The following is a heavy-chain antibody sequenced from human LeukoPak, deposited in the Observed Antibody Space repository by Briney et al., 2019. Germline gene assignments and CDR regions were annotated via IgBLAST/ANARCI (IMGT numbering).Heavy chain of an antibody. CDR3: AKVPTTVTFYYYYYGMDV. Sequence: PRGSLRLSCAASGFTFSSYGMHWVRQAPGKGLEWVAFIRYDGSNKYYADSVKGRFTISRDNSKNTLYLQMNSLRAEDTAVYYCAKVPTTVTFYYYYYGMDVWGQGTTVTVSS. D-gene: IGHD4-17*01. V-gene: IGHV3-30*02. CDR1: GFTFSSYG. J-gene: IGHJ6*02. CDR2: IRYDGSNK.